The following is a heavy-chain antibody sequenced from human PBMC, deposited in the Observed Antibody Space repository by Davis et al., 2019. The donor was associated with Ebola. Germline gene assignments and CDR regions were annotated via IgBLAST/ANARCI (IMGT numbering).Heavy chain of an antibody. CDR3: ARVPHYDFWSGYPPDWFDP. J-gene: IGHJ5*02. Sequence: ASVKVSCKASGYTFTSYGISWVRQAPGQGLEWMGWISAYNGNTNYAQKLQGRVTMTTDTSTSTAYMELRSLRSDDTAVYYCARVPHYDFWSGYPPDWFDPWGQGTLVTVSS. D-gene: IGHD3-3*01. V-gene: IGHV1-18*01. CDR2: ISAYNGNT. CDR1: GYTFTSYG.